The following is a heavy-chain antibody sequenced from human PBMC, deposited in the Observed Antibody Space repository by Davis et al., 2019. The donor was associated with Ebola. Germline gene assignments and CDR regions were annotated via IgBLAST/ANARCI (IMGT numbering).Heavy chain of an antibody. CDR3: ARVNRHGDPDY. Sequence: GESLKISCAASGCIFTSYGMHWVRQAPGKGLEWVAVLWYDGSNKYYADSVKGRFTISRDNSKNTLYLQMNSLRAEDTAVYYCARVNRHGDPDYWGQGTLVTVSS. V-gene: IGHV3-33*01. CDR2: LWYDGSNK. J-gene: IGHJ4*02. CDR1: GCIFTSYG. D-gene: IGHD4-17*01.